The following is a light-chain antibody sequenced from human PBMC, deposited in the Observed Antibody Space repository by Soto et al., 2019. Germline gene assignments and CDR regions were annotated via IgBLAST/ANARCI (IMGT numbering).Light chain of an antibody. J-gene: IGKJ1*01. CDR3: QQYNSYS. CDR2: HAS. Sequence: DAQLTKSTSTLPASVGDRVSITCRASQSISNWLAWYQQKPGTAPKVLIYHASNLQSGVPSRFSGSGSGTEFTLTISSLQPDDFATYYCQQYNSYSFGQRTKVDVK. CDR1: QSISNW. V-gene: IGKV1-5*01.